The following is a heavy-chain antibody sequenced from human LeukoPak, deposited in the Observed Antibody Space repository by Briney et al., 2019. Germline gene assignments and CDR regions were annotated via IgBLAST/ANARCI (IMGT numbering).Heavy chain of an antibody. D-gene: IGHD1-26*01. Sequence: PGRSLRLSCAASGFTFSSYGMHWVRQAPGKGLEWVAVIWYDGSNKYYADSVKGRFTISRDNSKNTLYLRMNSLRAEDTAVYYCARDRIEGATPRYYFDYWGQGTLVTVSS. CDR3: ARDRIEGATPRYYFDY. V-gene: IGHV3-33*01. J-gene: IGHJ4*02. CDR2: IWYDGSNK. CDR1: GFTFSSYG.